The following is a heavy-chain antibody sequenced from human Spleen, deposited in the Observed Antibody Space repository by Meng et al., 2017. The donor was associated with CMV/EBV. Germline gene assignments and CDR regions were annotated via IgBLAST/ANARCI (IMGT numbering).Heavy chain of an antibody. CDR1: GGSISSYY. D-gene: IGHD5-18*01. J-gene: IGHJ2*01. Sequence: SETLSLTCTVSGGSISSYYWSWIRQPPGKGLEWIAYINYSGSTKYNPSLKSRVALSVDASKNQISLNLNSVTAADTAVYYCARVSDTSWFFDLWGRGTLVTVS. CDR3: ARVSDTSWFFDL. CDR2: INYSGST. V-gene: IGHV4-59*12.